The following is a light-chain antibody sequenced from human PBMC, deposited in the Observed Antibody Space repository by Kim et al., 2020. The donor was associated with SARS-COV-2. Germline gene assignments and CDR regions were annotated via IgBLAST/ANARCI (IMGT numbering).Light chain of an antibody. CDR1: SSNIGAGYD. CDR3: QSYDSSLSAVL. CDR2: GNF. J-gene: IGLJ2*01. V-gene: IGLV1-40*01. Sequence: QRVTISCTGSSSNIGAGYDVHWYQQLPGTAPKLLIYGNFNRPSGVPDRFSGSKSGTSASLAITGLQTEDEADYYCQSYDSSLSAVLFGGGTKVTVL.